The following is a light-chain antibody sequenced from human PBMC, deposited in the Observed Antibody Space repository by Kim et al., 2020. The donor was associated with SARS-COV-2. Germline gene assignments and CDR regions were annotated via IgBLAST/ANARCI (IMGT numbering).Light chain of an antibody. V-gene: IGLV3-21*04. CDR2: YDS. CDR1: SIGSKS. J-gene: IGLJ2*01. Sequence: SYELTKPPSVSVAPGKTASISCGGNSIGSKSVHWYQQRSGQAPVLVISYDSDRPSGIPERFSGSNSGNTATLTISRVEAGDEAGYYCQVWDSSSDHRVVF. CDR3: QVWDSSSDHRVV.